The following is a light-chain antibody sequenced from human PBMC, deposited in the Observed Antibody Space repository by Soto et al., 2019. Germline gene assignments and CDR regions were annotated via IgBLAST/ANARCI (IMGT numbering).Light chain of an antibody. V-gene: IGKV3-15*01. J-gene: IGKJ5*01. CDR3: QQYSNWPRT. CDR1: QRLSSN. Sequence: EIVMTQSPASLSVSPGKRATLSCRASQRLSSNLAWYQQKPGQAPRLLIYDASTRATGIPARFSGSGSGTEFTLTISSLQSEDFAFYYCQQYSNWPRTFGQGTRLEIK. CDR2: DAS.